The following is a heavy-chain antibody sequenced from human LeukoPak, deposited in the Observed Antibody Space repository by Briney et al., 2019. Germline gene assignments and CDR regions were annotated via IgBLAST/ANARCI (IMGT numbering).Heavy chain of an antibody. CDR3: AKEGEIAAATIYYYYYGMDV. D-gene: IGHD6-13*01. CDR1: GFTFSSYG. V-gene: IGHV3-30*18. CDR2: ISYDGSNK. J-gene: IGHJ6*02. Sequence: GGSLRLSCAASGFTFSSYGMHWVRQAPGKGLEWVAVISYDGSNKYYADSVKGRFTISRDNSKNTLYLQMNSLRAEDTAVYYCAKEGEIAAATIYYYYYGMDVWGQGTTVTVSS.